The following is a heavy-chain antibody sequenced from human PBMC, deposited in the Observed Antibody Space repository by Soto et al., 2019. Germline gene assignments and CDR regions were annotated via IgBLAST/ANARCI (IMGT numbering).Heavy chain of an antibody. D-gene: IGHD6-13*01. CDR1: GFTFSSYA. CDR3: ARDIHSSSWFAY. Sequence: QVQLVESGGGVVQPGRSLRLSCAASGFTFSSYAMHWVRQAPGKGLEWVAVISYDGSNKYYADSVKGRFSISRDNSKNTLYLHMNSLRAEDTAVYYCARDIHSSSWFAYWGQGTLVTVSS. V-gene: IGHV3-30-3*01. CDR2: ISYDGSNK. J-gene: IGHJ4*02.